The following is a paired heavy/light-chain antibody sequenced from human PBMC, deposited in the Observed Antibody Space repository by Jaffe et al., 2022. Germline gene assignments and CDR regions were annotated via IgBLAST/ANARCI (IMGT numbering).Light chain of an antibody. CDR3: MEGTHRKT. CDR2: EAS. V-gene: IGKV2-30*02. CDR1: QSLVHSNGHTY. J-gene: IGKJ2*01. Sequence: DVVMTQSPLSLPATLGQPASITCKSSQSLVHSNGHTYLTWFQQRPGQSPRRLIYEASNRDSGVPDRFSGSGSGTDFTLTISRVEAEDVGLYYCMEGTHRKTFGQGTKLEIK.
Heavy chain of an antibody. CDR3: ARDPHFGAFDI. CDR1: GFTFNSYY. V-gene: IGHV3-7*01. CDR2: INPDGSNV. D-gene: IGHD3-10*01. J-gene: IGHJ3*02. Sequence: EVQLVESGGDLVQPGGSLRLSCVASGFTFNSYYMTWVRQAPGKRLEWVADINPDGSNVASVDSVRGRFTVSRDNAKNSVYLQMSSLRVEDTAVYYCARDPHFGAFDIWGQGTMVTVSS.